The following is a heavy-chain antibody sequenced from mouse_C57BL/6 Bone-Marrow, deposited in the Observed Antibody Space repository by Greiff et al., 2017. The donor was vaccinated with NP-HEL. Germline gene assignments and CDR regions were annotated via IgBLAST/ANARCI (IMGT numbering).Heavy chain of an antibody. CDR1: GFTFSSYG. D-gene: IGHD1-1*01. CDR3: ASLHYYGSWAY. J-gene: IGHJ3*01. Sequence: EVKLVESGGDLVKPGGSLKLSCAASGFTFSSYGMSWVRQTPDKRLEWVATISSGGSYTYYLDSVKGRFTISRDNAKNTLYLQMSSLKAEDTAMYYGASLHYYGSWAYWGQGTLVTVSA. V-gene: IGHV5-6*02. CDR2: ISSGGSYT.